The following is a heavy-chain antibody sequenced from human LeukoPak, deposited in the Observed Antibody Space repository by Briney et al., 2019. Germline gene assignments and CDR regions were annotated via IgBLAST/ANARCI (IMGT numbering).Heavy chain of an antibody. CDR2: IIPIFGTA. CDR3: ATTMSSSWFEPSDY. Sequence: ASVKVSCKASGGTFSSYAISWVRQAPGQGLEWTGGIIPIFGTANYAQKFQGRVTITTDESTSTAYMELSSRRSEDTAVYYCATTMSSSWFEPSDYWGQGTLVTVSS. D-gene: IGHD6-13*01. J-gene: IGHJ4*02. CDR1: GGTFSSYA. V-gene: IGHV1-69*05.